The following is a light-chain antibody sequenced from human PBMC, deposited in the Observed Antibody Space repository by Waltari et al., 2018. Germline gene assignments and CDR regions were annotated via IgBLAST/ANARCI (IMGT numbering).Light chain of an antibody. V-gene: IGLV2-14*01. CDR1: SSDVGAYNY. J-gene: IGLJ3*02. CDR2: DVT. Sequence: QSALTQPASVSGSPGQSITISCTGTSSDVGAYNYVSWYQQHPGKAPKLMIYDVTKRTSGVSHRFSGAKSGNTASLTISGLQAEDEADYYCTSYTGSNSWMFGGGTKVTVL. CDR3: TSYTGSNSWM.